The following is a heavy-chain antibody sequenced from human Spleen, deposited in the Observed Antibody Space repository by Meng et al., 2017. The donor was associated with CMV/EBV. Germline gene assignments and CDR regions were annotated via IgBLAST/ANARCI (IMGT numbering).Heavy chain of an antibody. CDR1: GSLRSSSYY. Sequence: GSLRSSSYYWGWIRQSPGKGLEWIGSIYYSGSAYYNPSLKSRVTISVDTSKNQFSLKLSSVTAADTSVYYCARVKATTGSSTVWFDPWGQGTLVTVSS. V-gene: IGHV4-39*01. D-gene: IGHD1-1*01. CDR3: ARVKATTGSSTVWFDP. CDR2: IYYSGSA. J-gene: IGHJ5*02.